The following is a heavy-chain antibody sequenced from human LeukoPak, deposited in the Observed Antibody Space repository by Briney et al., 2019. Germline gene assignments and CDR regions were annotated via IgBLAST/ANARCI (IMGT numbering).Heavy chain of an antibody. J-gene: IGHJ4*02. D-gene: IGHD3-3*01. CDR2: ISSSSSYI. CDR3: ARDRKRFLEWLLSGNYFDY. Sequence: GGSLRLSCTASGSTFSSYSMNWVRQAPGKGLEWVSSISSSSSYIYYADSVKGRFTISRDNAKNSLYLQMNSLRAEDTAVYYCARDRKRFLEWLLSGNYFDYWGQGTLVTVSS. CDR1: GSTFSSYS. V-gene: IGHV3-21*01.